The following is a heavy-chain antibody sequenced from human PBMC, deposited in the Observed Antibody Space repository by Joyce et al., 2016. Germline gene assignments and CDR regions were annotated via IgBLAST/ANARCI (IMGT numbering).Heavy chain of an antibody. J-gene: IGHJ4*02. V-gene: IGHV3-21*01. D-gene: IGHD2-8*01. CDR3: ARSSYTNGIFDY. CDR2: LSSSSSYI. Sequence: EVQLVESGGGLVKPGGSLRLSCAASGFTFSSYSMSWVRQAPGKGLEWVSSLSSSSSYIKYTGSVKCRFTISRDNAKNSLYLQMNSLRVEDTAVYYCARSSYTNGIFDYWGQGTLVTVSS. CDR1: GFTFSSYS.